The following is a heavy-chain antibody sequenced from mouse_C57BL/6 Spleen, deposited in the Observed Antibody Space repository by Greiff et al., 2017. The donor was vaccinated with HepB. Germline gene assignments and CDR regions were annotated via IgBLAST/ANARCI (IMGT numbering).Heavy chain of an antibody. V-gene: IGHV1-81*01. CDR1: GYTFTSYG. J-gene: IGHJ1*03. Sequence: VKLQQSGAELARPGASVKLSCKASGYTFTSYGISWVKQRTGQGLEWIGEIYPRSGNTYYNEKFKGKATLTADKSSSTAYMELRSLTSEDSAVYFCARSHYYGSSHWYFDVWGTGTTVTVSS. CDR3: ARSHYYGSSHWYFDV. D-gene: IGHD1-1*01. CDR2: IYPRSGNT.